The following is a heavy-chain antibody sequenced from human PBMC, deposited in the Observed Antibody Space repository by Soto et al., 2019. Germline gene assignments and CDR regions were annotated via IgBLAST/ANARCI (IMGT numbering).Heavy chain of an antibody. CDR2: ISGSGGST. CDR3: AKGQYYYDSSGSLYFQH. Sequence: GGSLRLSCAASGFTFSGYAMSWVRQAPGKGLEWVSAISGSGGSTYYADSVKGRFTISRDNSKNTLYLQMNSLRAEDTAVYYCAKGQYYYDSSGSLYFQHWGQGTLVTVSS. V-gene: IGHV3-23*01. CDR1: GFTFSGYA. J-gene: IGHJ1*01. D-gene: IGHD3-22*01.